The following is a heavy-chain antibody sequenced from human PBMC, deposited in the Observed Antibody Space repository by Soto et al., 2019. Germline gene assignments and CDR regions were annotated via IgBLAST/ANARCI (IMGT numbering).Heavy chain of an antibody. Sequence: SQTLSLTCAISGDSVSSKSAAWNWIRQSPSRGLEWPGRTYYRSKWSTDYAISVKSRITINPDTSKNQFSLQLKSVTPEDTAVYYCTRALSGRYDHWGQGTLVTVSS. CDR1: GDSVSSKSAA. V-gene: IGHV6-1*01. D-gene: IGHD1-26*01. CDR2: TYYRSKWST. J-gene: IGHJ5*02. CDR3: TRALSGRYDH.